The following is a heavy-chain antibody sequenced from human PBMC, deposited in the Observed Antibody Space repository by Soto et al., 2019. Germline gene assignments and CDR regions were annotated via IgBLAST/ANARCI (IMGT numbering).Heavy chain of an antibody. Sequence: GSPRLSCAASGFTFSSYSMNWVRQAPGKGLEWVSYISSSSSTIYYADSVKGRFTISRDNAKNSLYLQMNSLRAEDTAVYYCARHPERIAQIGWFDPWGQGTLVTVSS. CDR1: GFTFSSYS. J-gene: IGHJ5*02. V-gene: IGHV3-48*01. CDR3: ARHPERIAQIGWFDP. D-gene: IGHD6-13*01. CDR2: ISSSSSTI.